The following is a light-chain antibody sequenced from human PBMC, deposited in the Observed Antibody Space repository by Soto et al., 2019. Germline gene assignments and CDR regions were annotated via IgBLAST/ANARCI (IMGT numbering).Light chain of an antibody. CDR2: DIS. CDR1: TSDIGGYNY. V-gene: IGLV2-14*03. Sequence: QSALTQPASVSGSPGQSITISCTGSTSDIGGYNYVSWYQQHPGKAPKLLIYDISYRPSVISDRFSGSKSGNTASLTISGLHPEDEADYYCSSYGASRTLFGGGTKVTVL. CDR3: SSYGASRTL. J-gene: IGLJ2*01.